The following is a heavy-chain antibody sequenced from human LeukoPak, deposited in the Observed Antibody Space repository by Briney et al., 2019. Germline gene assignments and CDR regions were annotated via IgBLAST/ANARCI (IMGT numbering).Heavy chain of an antibody. D-gene: IGHD3-10*01. CDR3: ARLGGSGDTLQI. Sequence: SETLSLTCTVSGGSISSSSYYWGWIRQPPGKGLEWIGCIYSSGSTYSNPSLMSRVTISVDTSKSQFSLKLSSVTAADTAVYYCARLGGSGDTLQIWGQGTMVTVSS. CDR1: GGSISSSSYY. V-gene: IGHV4-39*01. CDR2: IYSSGST. J-gene: IGHJ3*02.